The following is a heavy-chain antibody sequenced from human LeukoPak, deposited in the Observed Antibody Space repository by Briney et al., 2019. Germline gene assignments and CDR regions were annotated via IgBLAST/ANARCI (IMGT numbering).Heavy chain of an antibody. J-gene: IGHJ5*02. CDR2: IYYSGST. Sequence: PSETLSLTCTVSGGSISSNNYYWGWIRQPPGKGLEWIGSIYYSGSTDYNPSLKSRVTISVDTSKNQFSLKLSSVTAADTAVYYCAKSFGEGILSWFDPWGQGTLVTVSS. CDR1: GGSISSNNYY. CDR3: AKSFGEGILSWFDP. V-gene: IGHV4-39*07. D-gene: IGHD3-16*01.